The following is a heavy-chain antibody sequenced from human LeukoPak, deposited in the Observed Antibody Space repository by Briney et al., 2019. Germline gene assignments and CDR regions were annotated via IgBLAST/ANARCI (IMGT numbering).Heavy chain of an antibody. Sequence: GGSLRLSCAGSGFSFSSYWMHWVRQAPGKGLEWVAIIWSDGNNKYYADSVEGRFTISRDTSKNTLFLQMNSLRAEDTAVYYCARGQPGVAAAGNLDYWGQGTLVTVSS. J-gene: IGHJ4*02. CDR2: IWSDGNNK. CDR3: ARGQPGVAAAGNLDY. CDR1: GFSFSSYW. D-gene: IGHD6-13*01. V-gene: IGHV3-33*08.